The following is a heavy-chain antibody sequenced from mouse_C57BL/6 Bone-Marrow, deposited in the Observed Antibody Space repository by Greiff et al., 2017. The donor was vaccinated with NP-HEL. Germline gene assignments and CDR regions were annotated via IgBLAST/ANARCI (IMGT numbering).Heavy chain of an antibody. CDR1: GYTFTDYE. V-gene: IGHV1-15*01. D-gene: IGHD1-1*02. CDR2: IDPETGGT. CDR3: TRGIWRLGNFAY. J-gene: IGHJ3*01. Sequence: VQLQQSGAELVRPGASVTLSCKASGYTFTDYEMHWVKQTPVHGLEWIGAIDPETGGTAYHQKFKGKAILTADKSSSTAYMELRSLTSEDSAVYYCTRGIWRLGNFAYWGQGTLVTVSA.